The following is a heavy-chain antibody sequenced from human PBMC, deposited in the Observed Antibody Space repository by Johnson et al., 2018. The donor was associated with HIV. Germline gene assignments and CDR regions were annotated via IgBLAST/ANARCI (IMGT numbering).Heavy chain of an antibody. V-gene: IGHV3-20*04. J-gene: IGHJ3*02. CDR3: ARDTRHCTNGVCYHDAFDI. Sequence: VQLVESGGGVVRPGGSLRLSCAASGFTFDDYAMSWVRQAPGKGLEGVSDINWNGGSTGYADSVKGRFTISRDNAKNSLYLQMNSLRAEDTALYYCARDTRHCTNGVCYHDAFDIWGQGTMVTVSS. CDR1: GFTFDDYA. D-gene: IGHD2-8*01. CDR2: INWNGGST.